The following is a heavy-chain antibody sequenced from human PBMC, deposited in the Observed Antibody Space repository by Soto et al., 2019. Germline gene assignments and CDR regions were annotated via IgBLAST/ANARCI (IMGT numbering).Heavy chain of an antibody. CDR2: ISAYNGNT. J-gene: IGHJ4*02. CDR1: GYTFTSYG. D-gene: IGHD2-15*01. Sequence: QVQLVQSGAEVKKPGASVKVSCKASGYTFTSYGIIWVRQAPGQGLEWMGWISAYNGNTTYAQKLQGRVTMTTDTSTSTAYMEPRRLRSDDTAVYYCVVAAQPYYFDYWGQGTLGTVST. V-gene: IGHV1-18*01. CDR3: VVAAQPYYFDY.